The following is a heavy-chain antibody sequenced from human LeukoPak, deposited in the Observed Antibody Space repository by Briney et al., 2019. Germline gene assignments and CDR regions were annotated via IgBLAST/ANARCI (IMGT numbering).Heavy chain of an antibody. CDR2: INSAGSTM. D-gene: IGHD3-16*01. V-gene: IGHV3-21*01. CDR3: VRGDTRDY. J-gene: IGHJ4*02. CDR1: GFTFSSYW. Sequence: GGSLRLSCAASGFTFSSYWMQWVRQASGKGLEWVASINSAGSTMHYADSVKGRLTISRDNAKNSLYLQLNSLRADDTAVYYCVRGDTRDYWGQGTLVTVSS.